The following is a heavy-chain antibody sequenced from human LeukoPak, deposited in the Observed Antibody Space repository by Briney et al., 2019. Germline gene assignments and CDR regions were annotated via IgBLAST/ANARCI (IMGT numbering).Heavy chain of an antibody. J-gene: IGHJ5*02. CDR3: ARDLPGSVAPTPDWFDP. V-gene: IGHV1-2*02. CDR2: INPNSGGT. Sequence: ASVKVSCKASGYTFTGYYMHWVRQAPGQGLEWMGWINPNSGGTNYAQKFQGRVTMTRDTSISTAYTELSSLTSDDTAVYYCARDLPGSVAPTPDWFDPWGQGTLVIVSS. D-gene: IGHD2-15*01. CDR1: GYTFTGYY.